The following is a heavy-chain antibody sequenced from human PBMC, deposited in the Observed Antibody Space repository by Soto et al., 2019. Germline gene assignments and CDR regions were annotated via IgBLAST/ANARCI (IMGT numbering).Heavy chain of an antibody. CDR3: ARGGSSSHYYYYYYGMDV. D-gene: IGHD6-6*01. J-gene: IGHJ6*02. Sequence: GGSLRLSCAASGFTSSSYAMHWVRQAPGKGLEWVAVISYDGSNKYYADSVKGRFTISRDNSMNTLYLQMNSLRAEDTAVYYCARGGSSSHYYYYYYGMDVWGQGTTVTVSS. CDR2: ISYDGSNK. CDR1: GFTSSSYA. V-gene: IGHV3-30-3*01.